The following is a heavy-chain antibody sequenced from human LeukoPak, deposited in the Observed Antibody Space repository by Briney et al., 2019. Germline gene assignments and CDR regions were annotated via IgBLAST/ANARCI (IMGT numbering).Heavy chain of an antibody. CDR1: GYSFTTYW. CDR2: IYPGDSDT. Sequence: GESLKISCKGSGYSFTTYWIGWVRQRPGKGLEWMGIIYPGDSDTRYSPSFQGQVTISADKSISTAYLQWSSLKASDTAMYYCARLRSSAPTDPFDYWGQGTLVNVSS. CDR3: ARLRSSAPTDPFDY. V-gene: IGHV5-51*01. D-gene: IGHD6-25*01. J-gene: IGHJ4*02.